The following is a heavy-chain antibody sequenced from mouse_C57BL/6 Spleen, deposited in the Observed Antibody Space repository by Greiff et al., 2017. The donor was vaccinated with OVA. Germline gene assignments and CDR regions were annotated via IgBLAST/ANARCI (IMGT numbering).Heavy chain of an antibody. CDR2: IDPETGGT. J-gene: IGHJ2*01. CDR1: GYTFTDYE. CDR3: TRRTTVVATGYFDY. Sequence: VKLMESGAELVRPGASVTLSCKASGYTFTDYEMHWVKQTPVHGLEWIGAIDPETGGTAYNQKFKGKAILTADKSSSTAYMELRSLTSEDSAVYYCTRRTTVVATGYFDYWGQGTTLTVSS. D-gene: IGHD1-1*01. V-gene: IGHV1-15*01.